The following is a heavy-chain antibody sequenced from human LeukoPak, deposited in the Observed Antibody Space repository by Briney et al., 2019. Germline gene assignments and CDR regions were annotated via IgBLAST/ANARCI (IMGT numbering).Heavy chain of an antibody. Sequence: PGGSLRLSCAASGFTFSNYAMHWVRQAPGKGLEWVAVIGYDGTNKYYADSVKGRFTISRDNSKNTLYLQMNSLRTEDTAVYFCAKEIYYDSSAFFDYWGQGTLVTVSS. CDR1: GFTFSNYA. V-gene: IGHV3-30*04. CDR2: IGYDGTNK. CDR3: AKEIYYDSSAFFDY. D-gene: IGHD3-22*01. J-gene: IGHJ4*02.